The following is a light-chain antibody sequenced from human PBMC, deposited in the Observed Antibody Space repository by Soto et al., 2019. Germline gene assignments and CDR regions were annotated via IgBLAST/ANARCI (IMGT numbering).Light chain of an antibody. CDR3: SSYTTSSTLV. J-gene: IGLJ2*01. Sequence: QSVLTQPASVSGSPGQSITISCSGTSSDVGRYNYVSWYQQHPGKAPKLIIYEVSNRPSGVSTRFSASKSANTASLTISGLQAEDEADFYCSSYTTSSTLVFGGGTKVTVL. CDR2: EVS. CDR1: SSDVGRYNY. V-gene: IGLV2-14*01.